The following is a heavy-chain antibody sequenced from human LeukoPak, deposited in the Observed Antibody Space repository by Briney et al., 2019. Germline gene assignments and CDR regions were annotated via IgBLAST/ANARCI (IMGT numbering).Heavy chain of an antibody. CDR2: VAVLGGAT. J-gene: IGHJ4*02. V-gene: IGHV3-23*01. D-gene: IGHD3-10*01. CDR1: GFTLSSYA. Sequence: PGGSLRLSCAASGFTLSSYAMSWVRQAPGEGLEVLSVVAVLGGATYYVDSVKGRFTISRDNSKNTVFLQMNNLRVEDTAVYFCAKGHGESWGQGTLVTVPS. CDR3: AKGHGES.